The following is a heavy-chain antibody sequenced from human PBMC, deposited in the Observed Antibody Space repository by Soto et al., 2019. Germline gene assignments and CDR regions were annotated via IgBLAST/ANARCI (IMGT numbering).Heavy chain of an antibody. CDR2: ISSSSSTI. V-gene: IGHV3-48*02. J-gene: IGHJ6*02. CDR3: ARDFDYYDSSGYYYYYSYGMDV. D-gene: IGHD3-22*01. CDR1: GFTFSSYS. Sequence: QPGGSLRLSCAASGFTFSSYSMNWVRQAPGKGLEWVSYISSSSSTIYYADSVKGRFTISRDNAKNSLYLQMNSLRDEDTAVYYCARDFDYYDSSGYYYYYSYGMDVWGQGTTVTVSS.